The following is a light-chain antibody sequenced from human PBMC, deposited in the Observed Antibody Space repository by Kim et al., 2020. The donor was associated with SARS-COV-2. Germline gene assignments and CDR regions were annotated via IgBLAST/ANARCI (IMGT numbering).Light chain of an antibody. CDR1: QGISNY. CDR2: AAS. CDR3: QKYNSALWT. Sequence: ASVEDKVTITCRASQGISNYLVWYQQKPGKVPKLLIYAASTLQSGVPSRFSGSGSGTDFTLTISSLQPEDVATYYCQKYNSALWTFGQGTKVDIK. V-gene: IGKV1-27*01. J-gene: IGKJ1*01.